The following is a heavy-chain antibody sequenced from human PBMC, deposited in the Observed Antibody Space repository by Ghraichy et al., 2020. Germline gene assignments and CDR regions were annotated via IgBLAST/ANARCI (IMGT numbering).Heavy chain of an antibody. D-gene: IGHD3-3*01. CDR2: IYHSGST. CDR1: GRSISRSYW. Sequence: SETLSLTCAVSGRSISRSYWWSCVRPPPGKGLEWIGVIYHSGSTNYNPSLKSRVTISVDKSKNQFSLKLSSVTAADTAVYYCARDRITVFGVVIIRLYGMDVWGQGTTVTVSS. J-gene: IGHJ6*02. CDR3: ARDRITVFGVVIIRLYGMDV. V-gene: IGHV4-4*02.